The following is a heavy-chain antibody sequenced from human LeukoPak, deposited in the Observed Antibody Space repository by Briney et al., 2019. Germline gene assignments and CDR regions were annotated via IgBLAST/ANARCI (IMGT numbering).Heavy chain of an antibody. J-gene: IGHJ4*02. V-gene: IGHV3-23*01. CDR3: AKRGVVIRVILVGFHKEAYYFDS. D-gene: IGHD3-22*01. CDR1: GITLSNYG. CDR2: ISGSGGGT. Sequence: GGSLRLSCTVSGITLSNYGMSWVRQAPGKGLEWVAGISGSGGGTKYADSVKGRFTISRDNPKNTLYLQMNSLRAEDTAMYFCAKRGVVIRVILVGFHKEAYYFDSWGQGALVTVSS.